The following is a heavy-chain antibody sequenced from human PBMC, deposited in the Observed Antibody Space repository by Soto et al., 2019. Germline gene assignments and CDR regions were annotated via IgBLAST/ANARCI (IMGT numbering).Heavy chain of an antibody. CDR3: ARGVGMTTVTIYLLDYYYYGMDV. Sequence: QVQLQETGPGLVKPSQTLSLTCTVSGGSISSAGYYWSWIRQHPGKGLEWIGYSYYSGSTYYNPSLKCRVTISVGTSKDQYALMLSSVTAADTAVYYCARGVGMTTVTIYLLDYYYYGMDVWGQGTTVTVSS. CDR2: SYYSGST. D-gene: IGHD4-4*01. V-gene: IGHV4-31*03. J-gene: IGHJ6*02. CDR1: GGSISSAGYY.